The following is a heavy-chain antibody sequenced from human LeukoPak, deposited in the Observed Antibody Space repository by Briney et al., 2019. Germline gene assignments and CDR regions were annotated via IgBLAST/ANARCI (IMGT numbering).Heavy chain of an antibody. D-gene: IGHD3-3*01. CDR3: ARGRYDFWSKLRIYSMDV. CDR2: INHSGST. CDR1: GGSFSGYY. Sequence: AETLSLTCAVYGGSFSGYYWSWIRQPPGKGLEWIGEINHSGSTNYNPSLKTRVTIPVDTSKNQFSLKLSSVTAADTAVYYCARGRYDFWSKLRIYSMDVWGQGPTVTVSS. V-gene: IGHV4-34*01. J-gene: IGHJ6*02.